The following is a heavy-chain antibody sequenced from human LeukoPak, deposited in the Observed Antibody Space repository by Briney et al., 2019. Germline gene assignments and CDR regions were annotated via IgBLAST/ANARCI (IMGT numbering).Heavy chain of an antibody. J-gene: IGHJ4*02. CDR1: GFTFTTFW. Sequence: GGSLRLSCATSGFTFTTFWMHWVRQAPGKGLVWVSRINHDGSSTNYADSVKGRFTISRDNAKNTVYLQMNSLRAEDTAVYYCAKDRVGATLYFDFWGQGTLLTVSS. V-gene: IGHV3-74*01. CDR2: INHDGSST. CDR3: AKDRVGATLYFDF. D-gene: IGHD1-26*01.